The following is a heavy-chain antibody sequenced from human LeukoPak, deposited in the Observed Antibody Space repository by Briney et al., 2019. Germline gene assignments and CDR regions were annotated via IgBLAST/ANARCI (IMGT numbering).Heavy chain of an antibody. CDR3: ASRKLGNDY. D-gene: IGHD7-27*01. J-gene: IGHJ4*02. V-gene: IGHV4-59*02. Sequence: PETLSLTCTVSGGSVSDYYWSWIRQSPGKGLEWIGYIYYTGSTNYNPSLKSRVTISADTSKNQFSLRLSSVTAADTAVYYCASRKLGNDYWGQGTLVTVSS. CDR1: GGSVSDYY. CDR2: IYYTGST.